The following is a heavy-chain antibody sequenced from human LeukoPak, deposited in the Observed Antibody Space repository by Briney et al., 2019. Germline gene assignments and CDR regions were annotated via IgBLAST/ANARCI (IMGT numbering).Heavy chain of an antibody. Sequence: TGGSLRLSCEASGSGFTFGNFGMSWVRQAPGKGLEWLSGISGSGYYTYYSDSVKGRFTISRDNSKNTLYIEMNSLRAEDTAVYYCARASGPFDYWGQGTLVTVSS. CDR2: ISGSGYYT. CDR1: GSGFTFGNFG. D-gene: IGHD6-19*01. V-gene: IGHV3-23*01. J-gene: IGHJ4*02. CDR3: ARASGPFDY.